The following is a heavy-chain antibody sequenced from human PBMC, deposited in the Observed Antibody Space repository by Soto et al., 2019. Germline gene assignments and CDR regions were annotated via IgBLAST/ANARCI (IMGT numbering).Heavy chain of an antibody. V-gene: IGHV5-10-1*01. D-gene: IGHD4-4*01. CDR2: IDPSDSYT. CDR3: AGYSNYEIDIYYYGMDV. Sequence: GESLKISCKGSGYSFTSYWISWVRQMPGKGLEWMGRIDPSDSYTNYSPSFQGHVTISADKSISTAYLQWSSLKASDTAMYYCAGYSNYEIDIYYYGMDVWGQGTTVTVSS. CDR1: GYSFTSYW. J-gene: IGHJ6*02.